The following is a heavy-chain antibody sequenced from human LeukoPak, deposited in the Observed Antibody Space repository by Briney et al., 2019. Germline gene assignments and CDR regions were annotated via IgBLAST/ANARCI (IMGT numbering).Heavy chain of an antibody. D-gene: IGHD6-6*01. CDR3: ARGTWSSSIDY. CDR1: GVSISSGDYY. Sequence: SETLSLTCTVSGVSISSGDYYRSWIRQPPGKGLEWIGYIYYSGSTYYNPSLKSRLTISGDTSKNQFSLRLSSVTAADTAVYYCARGTWSSSIDYWGQGTLVTVSS. V-gene: IGHV4-30-4*01. CDR2: IYYSGST. J-gene: IGHJ4*02.